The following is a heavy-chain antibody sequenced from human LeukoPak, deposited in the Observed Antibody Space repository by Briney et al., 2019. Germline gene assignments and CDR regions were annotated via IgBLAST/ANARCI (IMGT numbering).Heavy chain of an antibody. Sequence: GASVKVSCKASGYTFNAYYKHWMRQAPGQGVEWMGWINPNSGGTNYAQKFQGRVTMTRDTSISTAYMELSRLRCDDTAVYYCARDRARTDFDYWGQGTLVTVSS. V-gene: IGHV1-2*02. CDR3: ARDRARTDFDY. D-gene: IGHD1-14*01. J-gene: IGHJ4*02. CDR2: INPNSGGT. CDR1: GYTFNAYY.